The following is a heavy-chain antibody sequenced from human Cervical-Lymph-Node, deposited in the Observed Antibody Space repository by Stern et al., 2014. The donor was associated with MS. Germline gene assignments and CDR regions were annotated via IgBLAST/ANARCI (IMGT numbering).Heavy chain of an antibody. V-gene: IGHV3-73*01. CDR1: GFTFSGSA. Sequence: EVQLLESGGGLVQPGGSLKLSCAASGFTFSGSAMHWVRQASGKGLEWVGRIRNRANGYATTYTASVKGRFTISRDDSKYTAYLQMNSLTTEDTAVYYCTTLAIAVAGNGFDYWGQGTQVTVSS. D-gene: IGHD6-19*01. CDR2: IRNRANGYAT. J-gene: IGHJ4*02. CDR3: TTLAIAVAGNGFDY.